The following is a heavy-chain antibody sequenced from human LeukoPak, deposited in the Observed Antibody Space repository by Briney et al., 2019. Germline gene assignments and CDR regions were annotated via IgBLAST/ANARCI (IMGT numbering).Heavy chain of an antibody. CDR1: GSTFSSYA. CDR3: ARDPKMARLSFYFDY. CDR2: ISYDGSNK. Sequence: GGSLRLSCAASGSTFSSYAMHWVRQAPGKGLEWVAVISYDGSNKYYADSVKGRFTISRDNSKNTLYLQMNSLRAEDTAVYYCARDPKMARLSFYFDYWGQGTLVAVSS. D-gene: IGHD5-24*01. V-gene: IGHV3-30*04. J-gene: IGHJ4*02.